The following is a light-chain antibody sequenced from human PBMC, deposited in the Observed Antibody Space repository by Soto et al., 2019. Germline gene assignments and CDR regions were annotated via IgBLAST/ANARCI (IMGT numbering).Light chain of an antibody. CDR1: QSVSSIY. V-gene: IGKV3-20*01. CDR3: HQYRASPPYT. CDR2: RAT. Sequence: EIVLTQSPGTLSLSPGERATLSCRAIQSVSSIYLAWYQQKPGQDPRLLIYRATTRATGIPDRFSGSGSGTDFTLTISRLEPEDFAVYCCHQYRASPPYTFGQWTKLEIK. J-gene: IGKJ2*01.